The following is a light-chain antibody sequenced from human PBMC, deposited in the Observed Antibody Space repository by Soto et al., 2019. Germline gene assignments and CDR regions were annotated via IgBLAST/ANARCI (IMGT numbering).Light chain of an antibody. J-gene: IGLJ1*01. V-gene: IGLV2-14*03. CDR3: SSYTTSNTRQIV. CDR2: DVS. CDR1: SSDVVGYNY. Sequence: LTQPASVSGSPGQSITISCTGTSSDVVGYNYVSWYQHHPGKAPKLMIYDVSNRPSGISNRFSGSKSGNTASLTISGLQPEDEGDYYCSSYTTSNTRQIVFGTGTKATVL.